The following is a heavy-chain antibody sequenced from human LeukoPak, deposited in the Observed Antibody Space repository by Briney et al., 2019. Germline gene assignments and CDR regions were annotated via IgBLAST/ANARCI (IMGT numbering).Heavy chain of an antibody. Sequence: SETLSLTCTVSGGSISSSSYYWGWIRQPPGKGLEWIGSIYYSGSTYYNPSLKSRVTISVDTSKNQFSLKLRSVTAADTAVYYCARNGPTAAGAFDIWGQGTPVTVSS. V-gene: IGHV4-39*07. CDR2: IYYSGST. CDR3: ARNGPTAAGAFDI. CDR1: GGSISSSSYY. D-gene: IGHD6-13*01. J-gene: IGHJ3*02.